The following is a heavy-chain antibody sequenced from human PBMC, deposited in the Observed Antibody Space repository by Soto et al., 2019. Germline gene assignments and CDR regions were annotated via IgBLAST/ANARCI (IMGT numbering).Heavy chain of an antibody. CDR1: GGSITSSSYY. CDR3: ASPAGADYTFDY. D-gene: IGHD4-4*01. J-gene: IGHJ4*02. V-gene: IGHV4-39*01. CDR2: IYYRGNT. Sequence: SETLSLTCAVSGGSITSSSYYWVLIRQSPGRGLEWIGTIYYRGNTYYNPSLESRVTISADTSKNQLSLNLRSVTAADTAVYYCASPAGADYTFDYWGQGILVTVSS.